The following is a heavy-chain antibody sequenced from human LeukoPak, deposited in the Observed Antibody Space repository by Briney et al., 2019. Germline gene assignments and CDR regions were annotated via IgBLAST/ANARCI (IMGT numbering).Heavy chain of an antibody. J-gene: IGHJ4*02. D-gene: IGHD2-8*01. CDR3: AREDMLAPLDY. CDR2: ISYDGSNK. CDR1: GFTFSSYA. Sequence: GGSLRLSCAASGFTFSSYAMHWVRQAPGKGLEWVAVISYDGSNKYYADSVKGRFTISRVNSKNTLYLQMNSLRAEDTAVYYCAREDMLAPLDYWGQGTLVTVSS. V-gene: IGHV3-30*04.